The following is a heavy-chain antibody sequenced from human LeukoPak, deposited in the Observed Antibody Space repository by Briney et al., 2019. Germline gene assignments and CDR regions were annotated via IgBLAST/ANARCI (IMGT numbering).Heavy chain of an antibody. CDR3: ARDIRRDGYNYFDY. Sequence: SETLSLTCTVSGGSISSYYWSWIRQPAGKGLEWIGRIYTSGSTNYNPSLKSRVTMSVDTSKNQFSLKLSFVTAADTAVYYCARDIRRDGYNYFDYWGQGTLVTVSS. CDR2: IYTSGST. CDR1: GGSISSYY. V-gene: IGHV4-4*07. D-gene: IGHD5-24*01. J-gene: IGHJ4*02.